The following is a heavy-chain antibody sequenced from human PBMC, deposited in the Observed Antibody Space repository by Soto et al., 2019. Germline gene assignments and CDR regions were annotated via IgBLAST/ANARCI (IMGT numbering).Heavy chain of an antibody. CDR3: ARDEVAVHRTGMDV. J-gene: IGHJ6*01. Sequence: QVQLVESGGGVVQPGRSLRLSCAASGFTFSSYAMHWVRQAPGKGLEWVAVISYDGINKYYADSVKGRFTISRDNSKNTLYLQMNSLRAEDTAVFYCARDEVAVHRTGMDVW. CDR1: GFTFSSYA. CDR2: ISYDGINK. D-gene: IGHD6-19*01. V-gene: IGHV3-30-3*01.